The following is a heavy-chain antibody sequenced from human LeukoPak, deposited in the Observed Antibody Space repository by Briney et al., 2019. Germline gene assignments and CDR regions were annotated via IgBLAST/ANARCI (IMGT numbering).Heavy chain of an antibody. J-gene: IGHJ5*02. D-gene: IGHD3-22*01. V-gene: IGHV1-18*01. CDR3: ARAGTPDYSYDSSVNNWFDP. CDR1: GYTFTSYG. CDR2: ISAYNGNT. Sequence: ASVKVSCKASGYTFTSYGISWVRQAPGQGLEWMGWISAYNGNTNYAQKLQGRVTMTTDTSTSTAYMELRSLRSDDTAVYYCARAGTPDYSYDSSVNNWFDPWGQGTLVTVSS.